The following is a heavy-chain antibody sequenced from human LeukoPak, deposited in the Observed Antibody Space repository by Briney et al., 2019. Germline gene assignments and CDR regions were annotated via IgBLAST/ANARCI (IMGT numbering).Heavy chain of an antibody. CDR3: ARDPMLAYYFDY. V-gene: IGHV3-74*01. J-gene: IGHJ4*02. CDR1: GFTSSSYW. D-gene: IGHD2-8*01. Sequence: PGGSLRLSCAASGFTSSSYWMHWVRQAPGKGLVWVSRINSEGSSTSYADSVKGRFTISRDNAKNTLYLQMNSLRAEDTAVYYCARDPMLAYYFDYWGQGTLVTVSS. CDR2: INSEGSST.